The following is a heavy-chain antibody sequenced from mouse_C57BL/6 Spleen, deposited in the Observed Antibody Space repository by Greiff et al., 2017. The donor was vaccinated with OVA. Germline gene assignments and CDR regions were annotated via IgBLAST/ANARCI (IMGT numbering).Heavy chain of an antibody. CDR1: GFSLTSYG. Sequence: VMLVESGPGLVQPSQSLSIPCTVSGFSLTSYGVHWVRQSPGKGLEWLGVIWRGGGTAYNAAFISRLSISKDNSKRQVFIKMNSLQAEDTAIYYCARNYGYGGGYFDVWGTGTTVTVSS. CDR3: ARNYGYGGGYFDV. CDR2: IWRGGGT. D-gene: IGHD2-2*01. V-gene: IGHV2-2*01. J-gene: IGHJ1*03.